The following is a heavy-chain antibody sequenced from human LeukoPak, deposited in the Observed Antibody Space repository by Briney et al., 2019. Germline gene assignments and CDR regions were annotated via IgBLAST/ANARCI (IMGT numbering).Heavy chain of an antibody. J-gene: IGHJ3*02. CDR3: ANELRTSNAFDI. D-gene: IGHD2-2*01. Sequence: ASVKVSCKASGYTFTSYDINWVRQAPGQGLEWMGWISAYNGNTNYAQKLQGRVTMTTDTSTSTAYMELRSLRSDDTAVYYCANELRTSNAFDIWGQGTMVTVSS. CDR2: ISAYNGNT. V-gene: IGHV1-18*01. CDR1: GYTFTSYD.